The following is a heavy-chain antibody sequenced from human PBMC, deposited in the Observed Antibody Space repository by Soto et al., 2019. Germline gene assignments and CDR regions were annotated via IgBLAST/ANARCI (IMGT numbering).Heavy chain of an antibody. CDR3: ATDDYGIFPY. J-gene: IGHJ4*02. D-gene: IGHD3-10*01. CDR1: GYPFTTYY. V-gene: IGHV1-2*02. Sequence: HVQLVQSGTEVKKPGASVRVSCMVSGYPFTTYYIHWVRQAPGPGLEWMGWIDPRSGGTVYEQKFQSRVTMTRDTSISTVYMDLSGLTSDDTALYYCATDDYGIFPYWGQGSLVTVSS. CDR2: IDPRSGGT.